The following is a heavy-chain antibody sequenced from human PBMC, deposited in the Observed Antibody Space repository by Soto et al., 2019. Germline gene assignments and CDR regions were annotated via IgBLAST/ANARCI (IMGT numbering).Heavy chain of an antibody. D-gene: IGHD6-13*01. CDR3: VRADVAAAGYGMDV. Sequence: ASDQVSCKASGGTFSSYAISWVRQAPGQGLEWMGGIIPIFGTANYAQKFQGRVTITADESTSTAYMELSSLRSEDTAVYYCVRADVAAAGYGMDVWGQGTTVSVS. J-gene: IGHJ6*02. V-gene: IGHV1-69*13. CDR1: GGTFSSYA. CDR2: IIPIFGTA.